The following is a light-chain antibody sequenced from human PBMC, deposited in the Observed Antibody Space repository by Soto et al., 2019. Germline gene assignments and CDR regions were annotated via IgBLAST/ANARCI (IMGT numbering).Light chain of an antibody. CDR3: SSYAGSNVV. Sequence: QSALTQPPSASGSPGQSVTNPCTGTSSDVGGYNYVSWYQQHPGKAPKLMIYEVSKRPSGVPDRFSGSKSGNTASLTVSGLQAEDEADYYCSSYAGSNVVFGGGTKVTVL. CDR2: EVS. CDR1: SSDVGGYNY. J-gene: IGLJ2*01. V-gene: IGLV2-8*01.